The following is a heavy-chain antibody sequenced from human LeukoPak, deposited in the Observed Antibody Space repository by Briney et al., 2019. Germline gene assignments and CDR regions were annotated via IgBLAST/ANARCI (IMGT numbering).Heavy chain of an antibody. D-gene: IGHD3-9*01. V-gene: IGHV1-18*04. J-gene: IGHJ6*02. CDR3: ARDLSYYDILTGYYRYYYYGMDV. CDR1: GYTFTSYC. Sequence: GASVKGSCKASGYTFTSYCMHWVRQAPGQGLEWMGRINPYNGNTNYAQKLQGRVTMTTDTSTSTAYMELRSLRSDDTAVYYCARDLSYYDILTGYYRYYYYGMDVWGQGTTVTVSS. CDR2: INPYNGNT.